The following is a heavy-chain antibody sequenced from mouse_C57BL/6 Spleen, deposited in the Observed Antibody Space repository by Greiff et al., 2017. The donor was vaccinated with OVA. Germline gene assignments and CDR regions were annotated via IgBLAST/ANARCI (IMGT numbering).Heavy chain of an antibody. CDR1: GYSITSGYD. Sequence: EVQLHESGPGMVKPSQSLSLTCTVTGYSITSGYDWHWIRHFPGNKLEWMGYISYSGSTNYNPSLKSRISITHDTSKNHFFLKLNSVTTEDTATYYCARGHYYGSSRAMDYWGQGTSVTVSS. D-gene: IGHD1-1*01. CDR2: ISYSGST. J-gene: IGHJ4*01. V-gene: IGHV3-1*01. CDR3: ARGHYYGSSRAMDY.